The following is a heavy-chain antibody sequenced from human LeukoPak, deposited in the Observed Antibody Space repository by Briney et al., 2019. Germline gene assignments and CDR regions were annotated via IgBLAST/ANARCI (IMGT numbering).Heavy chain of an antibody. CDR1: GGSISSYY. CDR3: ARDSVEGYSYGSDAFDI. J-gene: IGHJ3*02. D-gene: IGHD5-18*01. CDR2: IYTSGST. V-gene: IGHV4-4*07. Sequence: SETLSLTCTVSGGSISSYYWSWIRQPAGKGLEWNGRIYTSGSTNYNPSLKSRVTMSVDTSKNQFSLKLSSVTAADTAVYYCARDSVEGYSYGSDAFDIWGQGTMVTVSS.